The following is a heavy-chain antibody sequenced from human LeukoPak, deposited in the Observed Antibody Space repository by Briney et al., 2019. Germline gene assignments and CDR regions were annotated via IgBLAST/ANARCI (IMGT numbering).Heavy chain of an antibody. CDR3: ARDSSGWSLPDY. D-gene: IGHD6-19*01. V-gene: IGHV3-53*01. J-gene: IGHJ4*02. CDR2: IYSGGST. Sequence: VAVIYSGGSTYYADSVKGRFTISRDNSKNTLYLQMNSLRAEDTAVYYCARDSSGWSLPDYWGQGTLVTVSS.